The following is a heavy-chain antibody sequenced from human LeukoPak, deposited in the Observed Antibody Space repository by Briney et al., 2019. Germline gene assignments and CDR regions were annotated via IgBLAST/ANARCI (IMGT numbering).Heavy chain of an antibody. J-gene: IGHJ5*02. CDR2: INHSGST. CDR3: ARGPNYDILTGYYRVRYNWFDP. D-gene: IGHD3-9*01. V-gene: IGHV4-34*01. CDR1: GGSFSGYY. Sequence: SETLSLTCAVYGGSFSGYYWSWIRQPPGKGLEWIGEINHSGSTNYNPSLKSRVTISVDTSKNQFSLKLSSVTAADTAVFHCARGPNYDILTGYYRVRYNWFDPWGQGTLVTVSS.